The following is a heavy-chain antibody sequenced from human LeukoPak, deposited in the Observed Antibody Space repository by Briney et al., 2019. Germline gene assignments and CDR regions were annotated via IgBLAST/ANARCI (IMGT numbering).Heavy chain of an antibody. CDR2: INHSGST. CDR3: ARGPGYEILTGSFNYYYMDV. CDR1: GESFSGYY. D-gene: IGHD3-9*01. J-gene: IGHJ6*03. Sequence: PSETLSLTCVVYGESFSGYYWGWIRQPPGKGLEWIGEINHSGSTHYNPSLKSRVIISVDTSKRQFFLKLRSVTAADTAVYYCARGPGYEILTGSFNYYYMDVWGKGTTVTVS. V-gene: IGHV4-34*01.